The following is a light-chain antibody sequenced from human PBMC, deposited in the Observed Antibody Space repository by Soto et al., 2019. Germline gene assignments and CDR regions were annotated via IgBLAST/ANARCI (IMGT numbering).Light chain of an antibody. Sequence: DIQMTQSPSATSASVGDRVTITCRASQGISNYLAWFQQRPGQGPKRLIYAASILQPGVPSRFSGSGSGTDFTLTISGLQPEDSATYYCPKHDTYPPTLGQGTKVDLK. CDR2: AAS. J-gene: IGKJ1*01. CDR3: PKHDTYPPT. V-gene: IGKV1-17*03. CDR1: QGISNY.